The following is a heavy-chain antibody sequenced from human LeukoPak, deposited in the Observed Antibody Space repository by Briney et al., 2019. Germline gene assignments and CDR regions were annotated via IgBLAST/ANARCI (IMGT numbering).Heavy chain of an antibody. CDR2: IYHSGST. D-gene: IGHD1-26*01. CDR1: GGSISSGGYS. J-gene: IGHJ4*02. Sequence: SETLSLTCAVSGGSISSGGYSWSWIRQPPGKGLEWIGYIYHSGSTYYNPSLKSRVTISVDTSKNQFSLKLSSVTAADTAVYYCARDRELHYWGQGTLVTVSS. V-gene: IGHV4-30-2*02. CDR3: ARDRELHY.